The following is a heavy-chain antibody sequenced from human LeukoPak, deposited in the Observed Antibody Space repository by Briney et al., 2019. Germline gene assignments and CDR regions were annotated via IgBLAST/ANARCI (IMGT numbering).Heavy chain of an antibody. J-gene: IGHJ4*02. V-gene: IGHV4-39*01. D-gene: IGHD3-22*01. Sequence: PSETLSLTCTASGGSISSGPYYWGWLRQPPGKGLEWIGSMYYSGNTYYNPSLQSRVTISGDPSKNQFSLKLNSVTAADTAVYYCARLRATLTVVVTLFDSWGQGTLVTVSS. CDR3: ARLRATLTVVVTLFDS. CDR1: GGSISSGPYY. CDR2: MYYSGNT.